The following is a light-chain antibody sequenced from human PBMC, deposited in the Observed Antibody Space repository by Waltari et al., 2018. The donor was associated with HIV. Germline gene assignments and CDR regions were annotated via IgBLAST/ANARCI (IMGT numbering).Light chain of an antibody. CDR2: SAT. V-gene: IGKV1-39*01. CDR3: EQIYTFPLFS. J-gene: IGKJ3*01. CDR1: QTIGDY. Sequence: DIQLTQSPSPLSASVGDRVTITCRASQTIGDYVNWYQQKPGKPPKLLIYSATSLQPGVPSRFSGSGSVTDFALTISSLQPEDFAIYYCEQIYTFPLFSFGPGTKVDIK.